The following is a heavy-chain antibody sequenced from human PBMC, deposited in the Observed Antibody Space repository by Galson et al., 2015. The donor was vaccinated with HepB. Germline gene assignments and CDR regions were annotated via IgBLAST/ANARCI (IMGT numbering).Heavy chain of an antibody. CDR2: IYYSGCT. D-gene: IGHD4-23*01. V-gene: IGHV4-59*08. J-gene: IGHJ4*02. Sequence: LSLTCTVSGGSISSYYWSWIRQPPGKGLEWIGYIYYSGCTNYNPYLKSRVTISVDTSQNQFSLKLSSVHAADTAVDYCARSTRGNSFHFDYWGQGTLVTVSS. CDR1: GGSISSYY. CDR3: ARSTRGNSFHFDY.